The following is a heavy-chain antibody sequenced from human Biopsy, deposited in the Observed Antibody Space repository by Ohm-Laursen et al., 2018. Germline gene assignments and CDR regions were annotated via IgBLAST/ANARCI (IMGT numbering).Heavy chain of an antibody. J-gene: IGHJ4*02. D-gene: IGHD6-19*01. CDR3: ALQSVAQMKNFDY. V-gene: IGHV1-2*02. CDR1: GFSFTGYY. Sequence: ALVKVSCKASGFSFTGYYIHWVRQAPGQGLEWMGWISPKSGVTNYAQKFQGNITMTKNTSMSTAYMEMSRLRSDDTAVYYCALQSVAQMKNFDYWGQGTLVTASS. CDR2: ISPKSGVT.